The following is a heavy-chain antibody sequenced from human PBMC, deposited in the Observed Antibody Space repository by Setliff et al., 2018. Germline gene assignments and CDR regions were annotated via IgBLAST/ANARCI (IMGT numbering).Heavy chain of an antibody. CDR2: IYYSGST. CDR1: GYSISSGDYY. D-gene: IGHD3-10*01. J-gene: IGHJ4*02. CDR3: ARGGGYGSGGSFHNAPFDY. V-gene: IGHV4-30-4*08. Sequence: TSETLSLTCAVSGYSISSGDYYWSWVRQPPGKGLEWIGYIYYSGSTYYNPSLKSRLTISVDTSKNQFSLKLSSVTAADTALYYCARGGGYGSGGSFHNAPFDYWGQGTLVTVSS.